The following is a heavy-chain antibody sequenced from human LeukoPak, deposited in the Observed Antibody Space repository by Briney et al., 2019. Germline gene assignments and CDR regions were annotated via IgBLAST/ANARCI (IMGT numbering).Heavy chain of an antibody. V-gene: IGHV3-21*01. CDR3: ARDNPIAAADDY. CDR2: ISSSSSYI. D-gene: IGHD6-13*01. Sequence: PGGSLRLSCAASGFTFSGYSMNWVRQAPGKGLEWVSSISSSSSYIYYADSVRGRFTISRDNAKNSLYLQMNSLRAEDTAVYYCARDNPIAAADDYWGQGTLVTVSS. CDR1: GFTFSGYS. J-gene: IGHJ4*02.